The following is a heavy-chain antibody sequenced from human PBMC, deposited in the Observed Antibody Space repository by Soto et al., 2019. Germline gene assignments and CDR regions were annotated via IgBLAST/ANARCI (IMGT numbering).Heavy chain of an antibody. V-gene: IGHV1-18*01. Sequence: ASVKVSCKASGYTFTSYGISWVRQAPGQGLEWMGWISAYNGNTNYAQKLQGRVTMTTDTSTSTAYMGLRSLRSDDTAVYYCARTSGRSPYNWFDPWGQGTQVTVSS. CDR1: GYTFTSYG. CDR2: ISAYNGNT. J-gene: IGHJ5*02. D-gene: IGHD1-26*01. CDR3: ARTSGRSPYNWFDP.